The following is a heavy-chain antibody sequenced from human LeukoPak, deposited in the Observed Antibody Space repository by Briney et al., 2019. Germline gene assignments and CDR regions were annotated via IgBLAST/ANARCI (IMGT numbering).Heavy chain of an antibody. J-gene: IGHJ6*03. CDR2: ISSSSSTI. Sequence: GGSLRLSCAASGFTFSSYSMNWVRQAPGKGLEWVSYISSSSSTIYYADSVKGRFTISRDNAKNSLYLQMNSLRADDTAVYYCAKSGYCSGGSCYQAYYYYYMDVWGKGTTVTVSS. D-gene: IGHD2-15*01. V-gene: IGHV3-48*01. CDR1: GFTFSSYS. CDR3: AKSGYCSGGSCYQAYYYYYMDV.